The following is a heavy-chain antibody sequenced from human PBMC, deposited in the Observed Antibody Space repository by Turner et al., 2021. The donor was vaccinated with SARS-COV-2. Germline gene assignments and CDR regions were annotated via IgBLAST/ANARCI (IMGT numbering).Heavy chain of an antibody. CDR3: VCRPGTEVEGLGDY. Sequence: EVQLFASGGGLIQPVGSLRLSCSASCFTFSSYSMSWGRQAPGKGLEWVSSISGNGGSTYYAESVKGRFTISRDSSKNTLYLEMNNLRAEDTAIYYGVCRPGTEVEGLGDYWGQETLVTVSP. D-gene: IGHD1-1*01. V-gene: IGHV3-23*01. CDR1: CFTFSSYS. J-gene: IGHJ4*02. CDR2: ISGNGGST.